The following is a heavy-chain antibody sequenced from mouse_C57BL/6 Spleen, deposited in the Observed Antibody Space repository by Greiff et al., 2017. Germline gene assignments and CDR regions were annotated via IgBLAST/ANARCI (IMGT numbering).Heavy chain of an antibody. J-gene: IGHJ4*01. CDR1: GYSFTDYN. V-gene: IGHV1-39*01. CDR2: INPNYGTT. CDR3: AREGYYGAMDY. D-gene: IGHD1-1*01. Sequence: VHVKQSGPELVKPGASVKISCKASGYSFTDYNMNWVKQSNGKSLECIGVINPNYGTTSYNQKFKGKATLTVDQSSSTAYMQLNSLTSEDSAVYYCAREGYYGAMDYWGQGTSVTVSS.